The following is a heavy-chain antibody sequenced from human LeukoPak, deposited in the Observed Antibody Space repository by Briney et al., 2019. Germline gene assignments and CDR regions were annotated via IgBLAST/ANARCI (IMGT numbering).Heavy chain of an antibody. J-gene: IGHJ4*02. CDR2: IYYSGST. Sequence: GSLRLSCAASGFTFSSYSMNWVRQPPGTGLEWIGSIYYSGSTYYNPSLKSRVTISADTSKNQYSLKLSSVTAADTAVYYCARLWGATHFDYWGQGTLVTVSS. CDR1: GFTFSSYSMN. D-gene: IGHD1-26*01. CDR3: ARLWGATHFDY. V-gene: IGHV4-39*01.